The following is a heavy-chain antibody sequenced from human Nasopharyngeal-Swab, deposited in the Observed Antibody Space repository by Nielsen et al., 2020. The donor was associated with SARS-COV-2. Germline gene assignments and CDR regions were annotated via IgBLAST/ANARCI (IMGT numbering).Heavy chain of an antibody. J-gene: IGHJ4*02. CDR3: AREAYYYGSGTYDS. D-gene: IGHD3-10*01. Sequence: IGQSPGKGLEWIGYLYYSGITNYNPSPMSRVTISIDKSKNQFSLNLSSVNAADTAVYFCAREAYYYGSGTYDSWGQGTRVTVSS. CDR2: LYYSGIT. V-gene: IGHV4-59*01.